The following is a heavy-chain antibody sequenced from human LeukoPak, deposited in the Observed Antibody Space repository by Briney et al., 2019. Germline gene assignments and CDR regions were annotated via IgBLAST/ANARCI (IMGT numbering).Heavy chain of an antibody. Sequence: PSETLSLTCTVSGGSISSYYWSWIRQPPGKGLEWIGYIHYSGSTNYNPSLTSRITISVDTSKNQFSLKLSSVTTADTAVYYCARALRDGYFTSFFDYWGQGTLVTVSS. CDR3: ARALRDGYFTSFFDY. V-gene: IGHV4-59*01. D-gene: IGHD5-24*01. CDR1: GGSISSYY. CDR2: IHYSGST. J-gene: IGHJ4*02.